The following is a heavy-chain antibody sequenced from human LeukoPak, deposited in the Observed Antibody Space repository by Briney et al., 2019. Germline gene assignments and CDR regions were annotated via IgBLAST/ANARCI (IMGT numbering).Heavy chain of an antibody. CDR3: ARDRGLDIAAAGKFRHYYYYMDI. D-gene: IGHD6-13*01. V-gene: IGHV1-2*02. Sequence: ASVKVSCKASGYTFTGYYMHWVRQAPGQGLEWMGWINPNSGGTNYAQKFQGRVTMTRDTSTSTAYMELSRLRSDDTAVYYCARDRGLDIAAAGKFRHYYYYMDIWGKGTTVTVFS. J-gene: IGHJ6*03. CDR2: INPNSGGT. CDR1: GYTFTGYY.